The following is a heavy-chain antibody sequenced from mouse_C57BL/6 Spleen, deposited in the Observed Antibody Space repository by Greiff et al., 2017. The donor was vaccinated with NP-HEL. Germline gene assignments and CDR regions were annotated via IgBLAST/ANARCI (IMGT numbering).Heavy chain of an antibody. V-gene: IGHV5-4*03. CDR2: ISDGGSYT. Sequence: EVKVVESGGGLVKPGGSLKLSCAASGFTFSSYAMSWVRQTPEKRLEWVATISDGGSYTYYPDNVKGRFTISRDNAKNNLYLQMSHLKSEDTAMYYCARGGLLSMDYWGQGTSVTVSS. D-gene: IGHD2-13*01. CDR3: ARGGLLSMDY. CDR1: GFTFSSYA. J-gene: IGHJ4*01.